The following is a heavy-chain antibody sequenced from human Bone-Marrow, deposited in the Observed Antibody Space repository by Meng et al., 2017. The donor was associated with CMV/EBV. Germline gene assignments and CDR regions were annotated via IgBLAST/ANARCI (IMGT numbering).Heavy chain of an antibody. CDR2: IYSGGST. D-gene: IGHD4-17*01. J-gene: IGHJ4*02. Sequence: GGPRRLSCAASGFTVSSNYISWVRQAPGKGLEWVSVIYSGGSTYYADSVKGRFTISRDNSKNTLYLQMNSLRAEDTAVYYCARYRNRCYFDYWGQGTRVTVSS. V-gene: IGHV3-66*02. CDR3: ARYRNRCYFDY. CDR1: GFTVSSNY.